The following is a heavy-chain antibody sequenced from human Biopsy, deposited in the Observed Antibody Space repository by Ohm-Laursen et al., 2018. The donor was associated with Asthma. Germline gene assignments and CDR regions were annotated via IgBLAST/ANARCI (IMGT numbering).Heavy chain of an antibody. J-gene: IGHJ4*02. CDR2: ISFDGSNK. D-gene: IGHD1-26*01. CDR3: AKEVFPGWELRRGPDS. V-gene: IGHV3-30*18. CDR1: GFTFSNYG. Sequence: SLRLSCAASGFTFSNYGMHWVRQAPGKGLDWVAVISFDGSNKNYTDSVKGRFTISRDNSRNTLHLEMNSLRAEDMAVYFCAKEVFPGWELRRGPDSWGQGTLVTVSS.